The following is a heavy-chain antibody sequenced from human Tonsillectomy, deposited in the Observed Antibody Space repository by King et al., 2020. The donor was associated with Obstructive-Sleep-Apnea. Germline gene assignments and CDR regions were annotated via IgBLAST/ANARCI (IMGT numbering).Heavy chain of an antibody. CDR3: VAAAALNWFDP. CDR2: ISYDGSNK. J-gene: IGHJ5*02. D-gene: IGHD6-13*01. Sequence: QVQLVESGGGVVQPGRSLRLSCAASGFTFSSYAMHWVRQAPGKGLEWVAVISYDGSNKYYADSVKGRFTISRDNSKSKLYLQMNSLRAEDMAVYYCVAAAALNWFDPWGQGTLVTVSS. V-gene: IGHV3-30*04. CDR1: GFTFSSYA.